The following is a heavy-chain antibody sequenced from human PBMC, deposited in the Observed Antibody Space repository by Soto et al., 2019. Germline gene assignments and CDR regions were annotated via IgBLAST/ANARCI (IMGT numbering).Heavy chain of an antibody. V-gene: IGHV3-72*01. CDR1: GFTFSDHY. CDR3: ARVSDNRDYGSNYYMDV. D-gene: IGHD4-17*01. Sequence: PGGSLRLSCAASGFTFSDHYMDWVRQAPGKGLEWVGRTRNKANSYTTEYAASVKGRFTISRDDSKNSLYLQMSSLKTEDTAVYYCARVSDNRDYGSNYYMDVWGKGTTVTVSS. J-gene: IGHJ6*03. CDR2: TRNKANSYTT.